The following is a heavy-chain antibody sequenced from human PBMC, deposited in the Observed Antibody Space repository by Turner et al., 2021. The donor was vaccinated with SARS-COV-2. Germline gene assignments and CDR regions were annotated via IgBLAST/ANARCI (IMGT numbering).Heavy chain of an antibody. J-gene: IGHJ4*02. CDR2: IKRKADGGTT. D-gene: IGHD2-8*01. CDR1: GFTFSNAW. Sequence: EVQLVESGGGLVKPGGSLRPSCAASGFTFSNAWLSWVRQATGKGLEWVGLIKRKADGGTTDYAAPAKGRFTISRDDSKNTLYLQMNTLKTDDTAVYYCTTEAAFNGYFDFWGQGTLVTVSS. V-gene: IGHV3-15*01. CDR3: TTEAAFNGYFDF.